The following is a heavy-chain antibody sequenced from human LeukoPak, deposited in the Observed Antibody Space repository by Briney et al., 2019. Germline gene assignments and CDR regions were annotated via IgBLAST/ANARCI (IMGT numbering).Heavy chain of an antibody. CDR2: ISYDGSNK. CDR1: GFTLSSYA. Sequence: GRSLRLSCAASGFTLSSYAMPWVRQAPGKGLEWVAVISYDGSNKYYADSVKGRFTISRDNSKNTLYLQMNSLRAEDTAVYYCARDLWFGELLRYYYYGMDVWGKGTTVTVSS. CDR3: ARDLWFGELLRYYYYGMDV. D-gene: IGHD3-10*01. V-gene: IGHV3-30*04. J-gene: IGHJ6*04.